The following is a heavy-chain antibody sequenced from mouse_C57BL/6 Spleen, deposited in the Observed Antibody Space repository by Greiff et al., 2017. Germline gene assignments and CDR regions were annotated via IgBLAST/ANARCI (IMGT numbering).Heavy chain of an antibody. CDR1: GFTFSSYA. Sequence: EVKVVESGGGLVKPGGSLKLSCAASGFTFSSYAMSWVRQTPEKRLEWVATISDGGSYTYYPDNVKGRFTISRDNAKNNLYLQMSHLKSEDTAMYYCAGGPGMAEWGQGTTLTVSS. CDR2: ISDGGSYT. CDR3: AGGPGMAE. D-gene: IGHD4-1*01. J-gene: IGHJ2*01. V-gene: IGHV5-4*03.